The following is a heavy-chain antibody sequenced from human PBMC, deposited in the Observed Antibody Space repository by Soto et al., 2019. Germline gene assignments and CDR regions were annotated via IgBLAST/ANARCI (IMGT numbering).Heavy chain of an antibody. CDR3: ARERMMGYDSSGFNYYYYGMDV. CDR2: INPNSGGT. V-gene: IGHV1-2*04. J-gene: IGHJ6*02. Sequence: ASVKVSCKASGYTFTGYYMHWVRQAPGQGLEWMGWINPNSGGTNYAQKFQGWVTMTRDTSISTACMELSRLRSDDTAVYYCARERMMGYDSSGFNYYYYGMDVWGQGTTVTVS. CDR1: GYTFTGYY. D-gene: IGHD3-22*01.